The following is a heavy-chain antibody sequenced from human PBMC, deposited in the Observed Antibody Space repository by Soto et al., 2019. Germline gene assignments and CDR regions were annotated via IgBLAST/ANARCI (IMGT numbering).Heavy chain of an antibody. CDR1: CGSISSYY. Sequence: LSLTCTVSCGSISSYYWSWIRQPPGKGLEWIGYIYYSGSTNYNPSLKSRVTISVDTSKNQFSLKLSSVTAADTAVYYCARGVKGITIFGVVIIPWFDPWGQGTLVTVSS. V-gene: IGHV4-59*01. CDR3: ARGVKGITIFGVVIIPWFDP. J-gene: IGHJ5*02. CDR2: IYYSGST. D-gene: IGHD3-3*01.